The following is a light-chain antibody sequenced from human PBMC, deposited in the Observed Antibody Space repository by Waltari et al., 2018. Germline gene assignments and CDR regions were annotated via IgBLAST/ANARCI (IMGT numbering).Light chain of an antibody. CDR3: QQYTTRPLT. Sequence: EIVMTQSPGTLSVSPGEGATLSCRASQSVSSKVAWYQQRPGQAPSLLIFDASTRATGIPARFSGSESGTEFTLTISSLQSEDSGVYFCQQYTTRPLTFGGGTKVEI. CDR1: QSVSSK. J-gene: IGKJ4*01. V-gene: IGKV3-15*01. CDR2: DAS.